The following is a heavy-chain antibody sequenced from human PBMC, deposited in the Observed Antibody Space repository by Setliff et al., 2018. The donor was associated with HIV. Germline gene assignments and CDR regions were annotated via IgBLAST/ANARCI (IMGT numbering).Heavy chain of an antibody. J-gene: IGHJ5*01. D-gene: IGHD1-26*01. CDR2: VSYTGNT. CDR1: GGSVINDGYN. V-gene: IGHV4-31*03. CDR3: AREVLPVIGGRGWFDP. Sequence: SETLSLTCNVSGGSVINDGYNWCWIRQRPGKGLQWIACVSYTGNTYHNPSLKSRLTILVHTSKSYFSLSLTSVTAADAAVYFCAREVLPVIGGRGWFDPWGQGTLVTVPQ.